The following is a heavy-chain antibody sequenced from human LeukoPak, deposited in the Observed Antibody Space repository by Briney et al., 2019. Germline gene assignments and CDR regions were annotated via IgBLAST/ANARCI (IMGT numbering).Heavy chain of an antibody. CDR3: ARGPSIAARYDAFDI. J-gene: IGHJ3*02. D-gene: IGHD6-6*01. V-gene: IGHV3-11*06. CDR1: GFTFSDYY. CDR2: IGGSGSFT. Sequence: PGGSLRLSCAASGFTFSDYYMSWIRQAPGKGLGWVSYIGGSGSFTNYADSVKGRFTISRDNAKNSLYLQVISLRAEDTAVYYCARGPSIAARYDAFDIWGQGTMVTVSS.